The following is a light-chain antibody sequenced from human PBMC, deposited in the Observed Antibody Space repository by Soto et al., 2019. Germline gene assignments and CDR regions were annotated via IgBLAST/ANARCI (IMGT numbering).Light chain of an antibody. V-gene: IGKV1-17*01. CDR1: QGIRND. CDR2: AAS. Sequence: DLQMTQSPSSLSASVGDRVTITCWASQGIRNDLGWFQQNPGKAPNRLIYAASSLQSGVPSRFSGSGSGTEFTLPVSSLQTEDFATYYCLQQSSYPPLTFGGRTRVEIK. CDR3: LQQSSYPPLT. J-gene: IGKJ4*01.